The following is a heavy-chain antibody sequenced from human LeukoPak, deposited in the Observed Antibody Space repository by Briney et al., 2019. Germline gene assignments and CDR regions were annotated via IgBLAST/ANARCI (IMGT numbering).Heavy chain of an antibody. Sequence: SETLSLTCAVYGGSFSGYYWSWIRQSPEKGLEWIGEINHSGSTNYNPSLKSRVTISVDTSKNQFSLKLSSVTAADTAVYYCANSIDFDYGDYYFDYWGQGALVTISS. D-gene: IGHD4-17*01. V-gene: IGHV4-34*01. CDR2: INHSGST. CDR3: ANSIDFDYGDYYFDY. J-gene: IGHJ4*02. CDR1: GGSFSGYY.